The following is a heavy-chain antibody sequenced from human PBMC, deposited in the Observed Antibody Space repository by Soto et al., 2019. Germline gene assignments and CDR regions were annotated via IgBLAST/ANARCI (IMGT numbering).Heavy chain of an antibody. CDR3: ARESGENWTYEAH. V-gene: IGHV3-23*01. Sequence: VQLLESGGGLVHPGGSLRLSCAASEFTFKNYAMTWVRQAPGKGLEWVSLITGSDGRTYYADSVKGRFTISRDNSKNTLFLQMDSLRPEDTALYYCARESGENWTYEAHWGQGTLVTVSS. J-gene: IGHJ1*01. CDR2: ITGSDGRT. D-gene: IGHD1-7*01. CDR1: EFTFKNYA.